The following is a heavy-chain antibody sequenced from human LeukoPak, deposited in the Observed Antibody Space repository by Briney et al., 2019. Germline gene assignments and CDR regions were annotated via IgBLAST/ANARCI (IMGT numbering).Heavy chain of an antibody. CDR3: ARGFKDGDCSGGSCYFHYFDC. CDR1: GGSFSDYY. Sequence: SETLSLTCAVYGGSFSDYYWNWIRQPPGKGLEWIGVINHSGSTNYNPSLKSRVTISVDTSKNQFSLRLSSVTAADTAVYYCARGFKDGDCSGGSCYFHYFDCWGQGTLVTVSS. CDR2: INHSGST. V-gene: IGHV4-34*01. D-gene: IGHD2-15*01. J-gene: IGHJ4*02.